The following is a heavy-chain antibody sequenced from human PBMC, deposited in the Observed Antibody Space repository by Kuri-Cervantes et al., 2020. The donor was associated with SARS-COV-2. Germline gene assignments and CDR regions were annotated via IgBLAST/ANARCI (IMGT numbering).Heavy chain of an antibody. CDR1: GFTFDDYG. CDR2: INWNGGST. CDR3: ARGDRYGDYQTFDY. V-gene: IGHV3-20*04. J-gene: IGHJ4*02. D-gene: IGHD4-17*01. Sequence: GGSLRLSCAASGFTFDDYGMSWVRQAPGKGLEWVSGINWNGGSTGYADSVKGRFTISRDNAKNSPYLQMNSLRAEDTALYYCARGDRYGDYQTFDYWGQGTLVTVSS.